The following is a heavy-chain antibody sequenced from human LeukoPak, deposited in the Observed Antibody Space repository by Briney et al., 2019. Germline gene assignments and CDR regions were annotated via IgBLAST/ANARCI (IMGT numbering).Heavy chain of an antibody. V-gene: IGHV4-34*01. Sequence: SETLSLTCAVYGGSFSNNFWNWIRQTPGKGLEWIGEISHSGSTNYNPSLKSRLTMSVDTSKNQFSLKLTSVTAADTAVYYCATQSTTMVRGDPDHYWGQGTLVTVSS. CDR1: GGSFSNNF. D-gene: IGHD3-10*01. J-gene: IGHJ4*02. CDR3: ATQSTTMVRGDPDHY. CDR2: ISHSGST.